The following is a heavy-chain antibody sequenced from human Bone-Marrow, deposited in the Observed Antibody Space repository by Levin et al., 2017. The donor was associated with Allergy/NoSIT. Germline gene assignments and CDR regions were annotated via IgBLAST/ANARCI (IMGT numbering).Heavy chain of an antibody. CDR2: TNEDGTIK. V-gene: IGHV3-74*01. J-gene: IGHJ4*02. CDR1: GFTFSRYW. Sequence: LSLTCAASGFTFSRYWMHWVHQAPGKGLEWVSRTNEDGTIKTYADSVKDRFTISRDNVENTLYLQMNSLRAEDTAVYYCARDLLGADDYWGQGTLVTVSS. D-gene: IGHD4-17*01. CDR3: ARDLLGADDY.